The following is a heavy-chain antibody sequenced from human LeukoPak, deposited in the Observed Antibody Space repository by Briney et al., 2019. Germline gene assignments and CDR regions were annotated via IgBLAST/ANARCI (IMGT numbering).Heavy chain of an antibody. D-gene: IGHD2-2*03. V-gene: IGHV1-8*01. Sequence: ASVKVSCKASGYTFSSYDVYWVRQATGQGLECMGWMNPNSGNTGYAQKFQGRVTMTRSTSITTAYTELSSLRSEDTAVYYCARGGMDLHGMDVWGQGTTVTVSS. CDR2: MNPNSGNT. CDR3: ARGGMDLHGMDV. CDR1: GYTFSSYD. J-gene: IGHJ6*02.